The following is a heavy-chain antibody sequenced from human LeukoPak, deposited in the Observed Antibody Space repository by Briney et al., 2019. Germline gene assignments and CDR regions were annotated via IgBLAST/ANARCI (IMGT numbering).Heavy chain of an antibody. CDR3: ASAGYSSSWYIGGPYNWFDP. CDR2: INHSGST. V-gene: IGHV4-34*01. Sequence: PSETLSLTCAVYGGSFRGYYWSWIRQPPGKGLVWVGEINHSGSTNYNPSLKSRVTISVDTSKNQFSLKLSSVTAADTAVYYCASAGYSSSWYIGGPYNWFDPWGQGTLVTVSS. J-gene: IGHJ5*02. CDR1: GGSFRGYY. D-gene: IGHD6-13*01.